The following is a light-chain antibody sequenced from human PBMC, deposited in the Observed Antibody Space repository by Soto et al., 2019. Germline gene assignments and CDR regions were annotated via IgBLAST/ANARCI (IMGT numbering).Light chain of an antibody. J-gene: IGKJ5*01. Sequence: EIVLTQSPATLSLSPGERATLSCRASQSVSSYLAWYQHKPGQTPRLLIYDASNRATGIPARFSGSGSGTDFTLTISSLEPEDFAVYYCQRRSNWPLTFGQGTRLEI. CDR1: QSVSSY. CDR2: DAS. V-gene: IGKV3-11*01. CDR3: QRRSNWPLT.